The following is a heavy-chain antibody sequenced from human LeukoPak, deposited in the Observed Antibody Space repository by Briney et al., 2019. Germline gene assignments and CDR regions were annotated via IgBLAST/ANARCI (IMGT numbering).Heavy chain of an antibody. Sequence: LRLSCAASGFTFSDYYMSWIRQPPGKGLEWIGSISYSGSTYYNPSLKSRVTISADTSKNQFSLKLSSVTAADTAVYYCASLDYGGNQGAFDYWGQGTLVTVSS. J-gene: IGHJ4*02. V-gene: IGHV4-38-2*01. CDR1: GFTFSDYY. CDR2: ISYSGST. CDR3: ASLDYGGNQGAFDY. D-gene: IGHD4-23*01.